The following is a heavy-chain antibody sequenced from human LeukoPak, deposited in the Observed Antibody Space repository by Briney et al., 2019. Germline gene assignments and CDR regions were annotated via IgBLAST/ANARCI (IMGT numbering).Heavy chain of an antibody. CDR1: GGSISSGGYY. J-gene: IGHJ3*02. V-gene: IGHV4-30-2*01. CDR3: ASAWGGSWYHDAFDI. D-gene: IGHD6-13*01. CDR2: IYHSGST. Sequence: SETLSLTCTVSGGSISSGGYYWSWIRQPPGKGLEWIGYIYHSGSTYYNPSLKSRVTISVDTSKNQFSLKLSSVTAADTAVYYCASAWGGSWYHDAFDIWGQGTMVTVSS.